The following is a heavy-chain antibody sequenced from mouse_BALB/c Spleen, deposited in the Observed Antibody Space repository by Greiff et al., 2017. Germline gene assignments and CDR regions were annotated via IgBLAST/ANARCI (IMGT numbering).Heavy chain of an antibody. V-gene: IGHV5-9*03. J-gene: IGHJ2*01. D-gene: IGHD1-1*01. CDR2: ISSGGGNT. CDR3: ARSPDYGSSYDLFDY. CDR1: GFTFSSYT. Sequence: EVQGVESGGGLVKPGGSLKLSCAASGFTFSSYTMSWVRQTPEKRLEWVATISSGGGNTYYPDSVKGRFTISRDNAKNNLYLQMSSLRSEDTALYYCARSPDYGSSYDLFDYWGQGTTLTVSS.